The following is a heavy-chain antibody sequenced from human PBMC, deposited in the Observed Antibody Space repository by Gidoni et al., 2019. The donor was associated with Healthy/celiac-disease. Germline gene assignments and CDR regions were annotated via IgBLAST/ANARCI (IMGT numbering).Heavy chain of an antibody. CDR2: ISSSSSYT. J-gene: IGHJ4*02. V-gene: IGHV3-11*06. CDR3: ARARSGGRDYFDY. Sequence: QVQLVESGGGLVKPGGSLRLSCAASGFTFSDYYMSWIRQAPGKGLEWVSYISSSSSYTNYADSVKGRFTISRDNAKNSLYLQMNSLRAEDTAVYYCARARSGGRDYFDYWGQGTLVTVSS. CDR1: GFTFSDYY.